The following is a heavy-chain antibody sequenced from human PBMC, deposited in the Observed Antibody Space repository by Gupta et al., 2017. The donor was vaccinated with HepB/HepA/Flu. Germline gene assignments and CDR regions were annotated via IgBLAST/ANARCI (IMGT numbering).Heavy chain of an antibody. D-gene: IGHD1-14*01. Sequence: QLQLQESGPGLVKPSETLTLTCTVSGDSISNSAYYWGWIRQPPGKGLEWMANVYYGGSTDYNPSLRRRITISVDKSNSQFSLKLTSVTAADTAVYYCARSENRVRYFVCGGQGALVTVSS. J-gene: IGHJ4*02. CDR1: GDSISNSAYY. CDR3: ARSENRVRYFVC. V-gene: IGHV4-39*01. CDR2: VYYGGST.